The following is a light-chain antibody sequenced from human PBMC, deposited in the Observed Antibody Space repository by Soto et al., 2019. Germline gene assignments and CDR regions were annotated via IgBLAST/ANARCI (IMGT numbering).Light chain of an antibody. CDR3: QQYNNWPPWT. CDR2: GAS. Sequence: EIVMTQSPATLSVSPGERATLSCRASQSVSSNLAWSQQKPGQAPRLLIYGASTRATGIPARFSGSGSGTECTLTISSLQSEEFAVYYCQQYNNWPPWTFGQGTKVEIK. J-gene: IGKJ1*01. V-gene: IGKV3-15*01. CDR1: QSVSSN.